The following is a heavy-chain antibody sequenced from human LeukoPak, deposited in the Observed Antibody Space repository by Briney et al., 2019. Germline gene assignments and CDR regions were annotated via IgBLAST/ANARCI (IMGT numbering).Heavy chain of an antibody. CDR2: ISHSGTT. D-gene: IGHD1-1*01. Sequence: SETLSLTCAVYGGAFSDYDWSGIRQPPGKGLEWIGEISHSGTTTCTTSLKSRISISIDTSRSKFSLNLRSVTAADTAVYYCARYVPVRTGTTRASFAYWGRGALVTVSS. V-gene: IGHV4-34*01. CDR3: ARYVPVRTGTTRASFAY. CDR1: GGAFSDYD. J-gene: IGHJ4*02.